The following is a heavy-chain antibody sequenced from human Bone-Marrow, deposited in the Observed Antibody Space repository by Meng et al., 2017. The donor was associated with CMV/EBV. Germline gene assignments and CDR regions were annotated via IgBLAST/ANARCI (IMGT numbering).Heavy chain of an antibody. D-gene: IGHD2-2*01. V-gene: IGHV1-8*01. Sequence: ASVKVSCKASGYTFTNSDINWVRQATGQGLEWMGWMIPNSGNTGYAQKFQGRVTMTRNTSISTAYMELNSLRSEDTPVYYCVRGVGSCTSTTCSLGYWGQGTRVTGYS. CDR3: VRGVGSCTSTTCSLGY. J-gene: IGHJ4*02. CDR1: GYTFTNSD. CDR2: MIPNSGNT.